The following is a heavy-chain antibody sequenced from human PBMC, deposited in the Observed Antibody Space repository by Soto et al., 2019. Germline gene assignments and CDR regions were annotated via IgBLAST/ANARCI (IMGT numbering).Heavy chain of an antibody. Sequence: QVQLVQSGAEVKKPGSSVKVSCKASGGTFSSYAISWVRQAPGQGLEWMGGIIPIFGTANYAQKCQGRVTIPAAESTSTAHLELSSLRPEDTAVYYCARDRGREDTAMVSDYWGQGTLVTVSS. J-gene: IGHJ4*02. V-gene: IGHV1-69*12. D-gene: IGHD5-18*01. CDR2: IIPIFGTA. CDR1: GGTFSSYA. CDR3: ARDRGREDTAMVSDY.